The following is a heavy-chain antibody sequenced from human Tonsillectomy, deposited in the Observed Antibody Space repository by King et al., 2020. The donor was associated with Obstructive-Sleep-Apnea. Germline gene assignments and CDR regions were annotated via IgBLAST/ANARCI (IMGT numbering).Heavy chain of an antibody. CDR1: GFTFSSYW. D-gene: IGHD1-26*01. CDR3: ARDRDWEGDTLDI. CDR2: INSDGTGK. V-gene: IGHV3-74*01. J-gene: IGHJ3*02. Sequence: VQLVESGGGLVQPGGSLRLSCAASGFTFSSYWMHWVRQAPGKGLVWVSRINSDGTGKRYADPVKGRFTISRDNAKNTLYLQMNSLRAEDTAVYYCARDRDWEGDTLDIWGQGTMVTVSS.